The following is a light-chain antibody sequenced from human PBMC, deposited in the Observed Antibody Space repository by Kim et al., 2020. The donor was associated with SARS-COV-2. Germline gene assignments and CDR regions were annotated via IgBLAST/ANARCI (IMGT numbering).Light chain of an antibody. V-gene: IGKV3-15*01. CDR3: QQYSHWPPYT. Sequence: EIVMTQSPATLSVSPGERVTLSCRASQSVDTNLAWYKQRPGQAPRLLIYGASTRATDIPARFSGSGSGTEFTLIVSSLQSEDFAVYYCQQYSHWPPYTFGPGTKLEI. J-gene: IGKJ2*01. CDR2: GAS. CDR1: QSVDTN.